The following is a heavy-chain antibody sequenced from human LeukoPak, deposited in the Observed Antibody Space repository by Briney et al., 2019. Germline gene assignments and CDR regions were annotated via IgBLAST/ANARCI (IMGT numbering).Heavy chain of an antibody. V-gene: IGHV4-59*08. J-gene: IGHJ4*02. CDR2: IYYSGNI. CDR1: GGSMSGYY. CDR3: ASSARSGWPYYFDY. D-gene: IGHD6-19*01. Sequence: SETLSLTCTVSGGSMSGYYWTWIRQAPGKGLEWIGYIYYSGNISYNPSLRRRVTMSVDTSKNQFSLKLTSVTAADTAVYYCASSARSGWPYYFDYWGQETLVTVSS.